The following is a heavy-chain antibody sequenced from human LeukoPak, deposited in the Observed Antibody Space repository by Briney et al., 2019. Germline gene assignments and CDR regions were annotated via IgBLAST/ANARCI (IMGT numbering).Heavy chain of an antibody. CDR2: INHSGST. Sequence: PSETLSLTCAVYGGSFSGYYWSWIRQPPGKGLEWIGEINHSGSTNYNPSLKSRVTISVDTSKNQFSLKLSSVTAADTAVYYCARENYDSSGYYDYWGQGTLVTVSS. CDR3: ARENYDSSGYYDY. CDR1: GGSFSGYY. J-gene: IGHJ4*02. D-gene: IGHD3-22*01. V-gene: IGHV4-34*01.